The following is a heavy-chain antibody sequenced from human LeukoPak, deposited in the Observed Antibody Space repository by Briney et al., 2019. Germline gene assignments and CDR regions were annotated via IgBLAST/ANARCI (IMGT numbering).Heavy chain of an antibody. J-gene: IGHJ4*02. CDR3: ARDRLTDRGATTDY. CDR2: IYYSGST. Sequence: PSETLSLTCTVSGGSISSGGYYWSWIRQHPGKGLEWIGYIYYSGSTYYNPSLKSRVTISVDTSKNQFSLKLSSVTAADTAVYYCARDRLTDRGATTDYWGQGTLVTVSS. V-gene: IGHV4-31*03. CDR1: GGSISSGGYY. D-gene: IGHD1-26*01.